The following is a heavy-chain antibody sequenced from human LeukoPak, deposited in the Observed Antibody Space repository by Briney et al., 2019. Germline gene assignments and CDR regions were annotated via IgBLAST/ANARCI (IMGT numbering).Heavy chain of an antibody. D-gene: IGHD6-13*01. CDR1: GGSISSYY. CDR3: ARTISGWYSDAFDI. Sequence: SETLSLTCAVSGGSISSYYWGWIRQPPGKGLEWIGNIFYTGSAYYNPSLESRVTISVDTSKNQFSLKLSSVTAADTAVYYCARTISGWYSDAFDIWGQGTMVTVSS. V-gene: IGHV4-39*07. CDR2: IFYTGSA. J-gene: IGHJ3*02.